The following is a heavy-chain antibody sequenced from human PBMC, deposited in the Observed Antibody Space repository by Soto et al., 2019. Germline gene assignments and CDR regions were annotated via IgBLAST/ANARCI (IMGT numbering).Heavy chain of an antibody. V-gene: IGHV4-59*08. J-gene: IGHJ4*02. CDR3: ARRELDGWFDN. CDR2: IYYSGST. D-gene: IGHD2-15*01. Sequence: SETLSLTCTVSGGSISSYYWSWIRQPPGKGLEWIGYIYYSGSTNYNPSLKSRVTISVDTSKNQFSLKLSSVTAADTAVYYCARRELDGWFDNWGQGTLVTVSS. CDR1: GGSISSYY.